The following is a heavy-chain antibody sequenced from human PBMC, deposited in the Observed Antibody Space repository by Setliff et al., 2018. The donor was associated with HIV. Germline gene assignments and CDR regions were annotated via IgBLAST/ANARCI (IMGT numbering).Heavy chain of an antibody. J-gene: IGHJ6*03. V-gene: IGHV3-23*01. Sequence: GGSLRLSCAASGFTFSSYAMSWVRLAPGKGLEWVSSISGNADSTYYADSVKGRFSISRDNSKNSLFLHMVSLRAEDTAIYYCARQVWLNNYYYYMDVWGEGTTVTVS. CDR3: ARQVWLNNYYYYMDV. CDR2: ISGNADST. D-gene: IGHD5-18*01. CDR1: GFTFSSYA.